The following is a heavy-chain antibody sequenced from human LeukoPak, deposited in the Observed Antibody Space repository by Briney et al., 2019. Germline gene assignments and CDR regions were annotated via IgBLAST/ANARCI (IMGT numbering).Heavy chain of an antibody. V-gene: IGHV3-30*04. J-gene: IGHJ6*02. CDR1: GFTFTTYP. D-gene: IGHD4-11*01. CDR2: ISYGGTNK. Sequence: GGSLRLSCAASGFTFTTYPVHWVRQSPGKGLEWVALISYGGTNKYYADSVKGRFTISRDNSENTLYLQMNSLRAEDTAVYCCASLNDYSKYPRYYGRDVWGQGTTVTVSS. CDR3: ASLNDYSKYPRYYGRDV.